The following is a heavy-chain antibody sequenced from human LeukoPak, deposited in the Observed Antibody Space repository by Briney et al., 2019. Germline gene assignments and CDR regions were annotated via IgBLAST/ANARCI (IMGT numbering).Heavy chain of an antibody. CDR3: AREYSSSWYSYYYYYMDV. J-gene: IGHJ6*03. Sequence: GGSLRLSCAASGFTFSSYSMNWVRQAPGKGLEWVSSISSSSSYIYYADSVKGRFTISRDNAKNSLYLQMNSLRAEDTAVYYCAREYSSSWYSYYYYYMDVWGKGTTVTVSS. CDR2: ISSSSSYI. V-gene: IGHV3-21*01. D-gene: IGHD6-13*01. CDR1: GFTFSSYS.